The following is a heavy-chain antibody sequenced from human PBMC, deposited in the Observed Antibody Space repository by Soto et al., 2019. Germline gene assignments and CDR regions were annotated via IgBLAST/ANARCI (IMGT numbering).Heavy chain of an antibody. Sequence: GGSLRLSCAASGFTFSSYWMHWVRQAPGKGLVWVSRINSDGSSTSYADSVKGRFTISRDNAKNTLYLQMNSLRAEDTAVYYCARADYDYYGSGSYPYYFDYWGQGTLVTVSS. D-gene: IGHD3-10*01. CDR3: ARADYDYYGSGSYPYYFDY. J-gene: IGHJ4*02. V-gene: IGHV3-74*01. CDR2: INSDGSST. CDR1: GFTFSSYW.